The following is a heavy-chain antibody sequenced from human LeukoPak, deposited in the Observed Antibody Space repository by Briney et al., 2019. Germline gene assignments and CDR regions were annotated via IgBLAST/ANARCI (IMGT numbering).Heavy chain of an antibody. CDR3: ARVRSNYYDSSGYYYRPYDWLDP. Sequence: SETLSLTCTVSGGSISSYYWSWIRQPAGKGLEWIGRIYTSGSTNYNPSLKSRVTMSVDTSKNQFSLKLSSVTAEDTAVYYCARVRSNYYDSSGYYYRPYDWLDPWGQGTLVTVSS. CDR2: IYTSGST. D-gene: IGHD3-22*01. J-gene: IGHJ5*02. CDR1: GGSISSYY. V-gene: IGHV4-4*07.